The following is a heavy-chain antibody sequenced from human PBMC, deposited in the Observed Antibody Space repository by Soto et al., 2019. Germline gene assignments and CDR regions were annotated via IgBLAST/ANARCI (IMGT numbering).Heavy chain of an antibody. D-gene: IGHD3-10*01. CDR1: GFSFKNYA. J-gene: IGHJ4*02. V-gene: IGHV3-30-3*01. CDR3: GKEGAGDLWYLFDR. Sequence: QVQLVESGGGVVQPGRSLRLSCADSGFSFKNYAMHWVRQDPGKGLERVAVISIDGSRQHYAESVEGRITISRDKSKNTRYTEFDCVTAEDTARYSCGKEGAGDLWYLFDRWGQGTLVTVSS. CDR2: ISIDGSRQ.